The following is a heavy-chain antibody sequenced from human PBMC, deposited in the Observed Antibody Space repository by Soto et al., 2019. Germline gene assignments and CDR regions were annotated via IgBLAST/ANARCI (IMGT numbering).Heavy chain of an antibody. CDR2: IYYSGST. V-gene: IGHV4-61*01. D-gene: IGHD3-9*01. Sequence: QVQLQESGPGLVKPSETLSLTCTVSGGSVSSGSYYWSWIRQPPGKGLEWIGYIYYSGSTNYNPSLKSRVTISVDTSKNQFSLKLSSVPAADTAVYYCARDWVYDILTGGGYYYYYGMDVWGQGTTVTVSS. CDR3: ARDWVYDILTGGGYYYYYGMDV. J-gene: IGHJ6*02. CDR1: GGSVSSGSYY.